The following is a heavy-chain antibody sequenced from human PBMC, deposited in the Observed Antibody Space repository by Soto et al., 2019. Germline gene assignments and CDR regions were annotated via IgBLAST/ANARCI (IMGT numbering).Heavy chain of an antibody. V-gene: IGHV3-21*01. J-gene: IGHJ4*02. CDR2: ISSSSSYI. CDR3: ARDRWIQLWSPRGFDY. D-gene: IGHD5-18*01. CDR1: GFTFSSYS. Sequence: PGGSLRLSCAASGFTFSSYSMNWVRQAPGKGLEWVSSISSSSSYIYYADSVKGRFTISRDNAKNSLYLQMNSLRAEDTAVYYCARDRWIQLWSPRGFDYWGQGTLVTVSS.